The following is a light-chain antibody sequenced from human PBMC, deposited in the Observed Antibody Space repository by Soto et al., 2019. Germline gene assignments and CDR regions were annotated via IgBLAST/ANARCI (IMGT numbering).Light chain of an antibody. CDR1: QTVSSS. CDR3: QQRSNWPPLT. V-gene: IGKV3-11*01. CDR2: EAS. J-gene: IGKJ4*01. Sequence: EIVLTQSPATLSLSPGERATLSCRASQTVSSSLAWYQQKPGQAPRLLIYEASNRATGIPARFSGSGSGADFTLTISSLEPEDFAVYYCQQRSNWPPLTFGAGTKVDIK.